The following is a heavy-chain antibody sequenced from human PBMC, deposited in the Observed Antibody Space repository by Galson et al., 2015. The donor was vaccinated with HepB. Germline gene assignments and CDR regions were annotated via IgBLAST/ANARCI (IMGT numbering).Heavy chain of an antibody. D-gene: IGHD1-1*01. CDR3: ARDQLGRTFWYFDV. J-gene: IGHJ2*01. CDR2: MLYDGTT. Sequence: KGLEYVGSMLYDGTTYLSPSLKSRITLSMDKSKNRFFMKLVSVTAADAGVYYCARDQLGRTFWYFDVWGRGTLVAVSS. V-gene: IGHV4-28*03.